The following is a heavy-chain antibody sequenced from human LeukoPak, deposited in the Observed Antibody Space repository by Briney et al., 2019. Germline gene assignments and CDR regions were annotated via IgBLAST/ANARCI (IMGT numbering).Heavy chain of an antibody. CDR2: ISYDGSNK. D-gene: IGHD6-19*01. Sequence: GGSLRLSCAASGFTFSSYGMHWVRQAPGKGLEWVAVISYDGSNKYYADSVKGRFTISRDNSKNTLYLQMNSLRAEDTAVYYCAKDLCGSGCPTDYWGQGTLVTVSS. V-gene: IGHV3-30*18. J-gene: IGHJ4*02. CDR3: AKDLCGSGCPTDY. CDR1: GFTFSSYG.